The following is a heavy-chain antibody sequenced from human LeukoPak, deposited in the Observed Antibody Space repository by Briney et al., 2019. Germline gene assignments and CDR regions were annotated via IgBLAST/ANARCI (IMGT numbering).Heavy chain of an antibody. D-gene: IGHD2-2*01. V-gene: IGHV3-33*01. CDR3: ARDRVVVVPAATQYYFDY. CDR1: GFTFSSYG. Sequence: GGSLRLSCAASGFTFSSYGMHWVRQAPGKGLEWVAVIWYDGSNKYYADSVKGRFTISRDNSKNTLYPQMNSLRAEDTAVYYCARDRVVVVPAATQYYFDYWGQGTLVTVSS. J-gene: IGHJ4*02. CDR2: IWYDGSNK.